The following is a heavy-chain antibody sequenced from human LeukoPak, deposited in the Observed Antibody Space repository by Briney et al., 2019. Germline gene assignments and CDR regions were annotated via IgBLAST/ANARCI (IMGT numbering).Heavy chain of an antibody. Sequence: PSETLSLTCTVSGGSISSGSYYWSWIRQPAGKGLEWIGHIYASGGTKYNPSLESRVTISIDTSKNQLSLRLSSVIAADTAVYYCTREKSYGYIRADSWGQGTLVAVSS. CDR2: IYASGGT. CDR1: GGSISSGSYY. J-gene: IGHJ4*02. D-gene: IGHD3-16*01. V-gene: IGHV4-61*09. CDR3: TREKSYGYIRADS.